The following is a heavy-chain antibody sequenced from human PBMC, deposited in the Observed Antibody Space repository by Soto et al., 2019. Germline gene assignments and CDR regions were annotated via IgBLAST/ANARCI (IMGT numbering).Heavy chain of an antibody. Sequence: SETLSLTCAVYGGSFRGYYWSWIRQPPGKGLEWIGEINHSGSTNYNPSLKSRVTISVDTSKNQFSLKLSSVTAADTAVYYCARGGVSYYYYYGMDVWGQGTTVTVSS. D-gene: IGHD3-10*01. CDR2: INHSGST. V-gene: IGHV4-34*01. CDR3: ARGGVSYYYYYGMDV. CDR1: GGSFRGYY. J-gene: IGHJ6*02.